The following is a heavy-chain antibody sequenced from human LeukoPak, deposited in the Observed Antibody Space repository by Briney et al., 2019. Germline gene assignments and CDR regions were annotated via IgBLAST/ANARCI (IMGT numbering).Heavy chain of an antibody. CDR1: GFTFSIYW. D-gene: IGHD1-1*01. Sequence: GGSLRLSCAASGFTFSIYWMSWVRQAPGKGLEWVANINQDGSEKYYVDSVEGRFTISEDNAKNSLYLQMNSLRAEDTAVYYCARAGSTGTVDFWGQGTLVTVSS. CDR3: ARAGSTGTVDF. CDR2: INQDGSEK. V-gene: IGHV3-7*01. J-gene: IGHJ4*02.